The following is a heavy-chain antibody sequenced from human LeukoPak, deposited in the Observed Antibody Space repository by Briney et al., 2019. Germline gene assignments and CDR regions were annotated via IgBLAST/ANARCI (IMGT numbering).Heavy chain of an antibody. D-gene: IGHD1/OR15-1a*01. CDR1: GLTFSSYA. CDR2: ISGSAGST. Sequence: GGSLTLSCAASGLTFSSYATSWTCHAPGKGREGVSLISGSAGSTYYADSVRGRFTISRDNPQNTLYLQMYSLRAEDTAVYYCANDVVIGTNYYYYGMDVWGQGTSVTVSS. CDR3: ANDVVIGTNYYYYGMDV. V-gene: IGHV3-23*01. J-gene: IGHJ6*02.